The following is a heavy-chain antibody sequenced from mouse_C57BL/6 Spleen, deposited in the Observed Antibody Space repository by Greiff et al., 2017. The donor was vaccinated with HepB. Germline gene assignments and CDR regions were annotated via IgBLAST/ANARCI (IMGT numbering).Heavy chain of an antibody. Sequence: QVQLQQSGAELVRPGASVTLSCKASGYTFTDYEMHWVKQTPVHGLEWIGAIDPETGGTAYNQKFKGKAILTADKSSSTAYMELRSLTSEDSAVYYCTRYYGLPYYFDYWGQGTTLTVSS. V-gene: IGHV1-15*01. D-gene: IGHD1-1*01. J-gene: IGHJ2*01. CDR3: TRYYGLPYYFDY. CDR2: IDPETGGT. CDR1: GYTFTDYE.